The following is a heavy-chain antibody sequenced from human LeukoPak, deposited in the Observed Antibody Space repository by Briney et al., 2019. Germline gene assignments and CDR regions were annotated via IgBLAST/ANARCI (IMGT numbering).Heavy chain of an antibody. V-gene: IGHV1-18*01. J-gene: IGHJ4*02. CDR2: ISAYNGNT. D-gene: IGHD2-2*01. CDR3: ARVSGIVVVPAAPLFDY. CDR1: GYTFTSYG. Sequence: ASVKVSCKASGYTFTSYGISWVRQAPGQGLEWMGWISAYNGNTNYAQKLKGRVTMTTDTSTSTAYMELRSLRSDDTAVYYCARVSGIVVVPAAPLFDYWGQGTLVTVSS.